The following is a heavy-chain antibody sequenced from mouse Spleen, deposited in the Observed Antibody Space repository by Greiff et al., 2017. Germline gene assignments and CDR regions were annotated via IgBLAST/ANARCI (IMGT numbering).Heavy chain of an antibody. CDR3: ARPTIYYGDHGAMDY. D-gene: IGHD2-13*01. J-gene: IGHJ4*01. Sequence: QVQLQQSGAELVKPGASVKLSCKASGYTFTNYWMQWVKQRPGQGLEWIGEIDPSDSYTNYNQKFKDKATLTVDTSSSTAYMQLSSLTSEDSAVYYCARPTIYYGDHGAMDYWGQGTSVTVSS. CDR1: GYTFTNYW. V-gene: IGHV1-50*01. CDR2: IDPSDSYT.